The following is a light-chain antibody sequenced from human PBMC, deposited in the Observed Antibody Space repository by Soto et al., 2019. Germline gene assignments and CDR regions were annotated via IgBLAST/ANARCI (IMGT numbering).Light chain of an antibody. CDR2: DAA. J-gene: IGKJ4*01. Sequence: EIVLTHSPGTLSLSPGERVTLSCSSSQSVTNSYVAWYQQKPGQAPRLLIYDAATRATGIPDRFSGSGSGTDFSLTISRLEPEDLAVYFCQQYGSSPLTFGGGTKVDIK. V-gene: IGKV3-20*01. CDR3: QQYGSSPLT. CDR1: QSVTNSY.